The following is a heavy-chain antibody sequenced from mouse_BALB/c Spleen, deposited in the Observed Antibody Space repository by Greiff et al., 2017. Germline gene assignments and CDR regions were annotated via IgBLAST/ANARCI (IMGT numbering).Heavy chain of an antibody. CDR2: INPYNGAT. V-gene: IGHV1-31*01. J-gene: IGHJ2*01. CDR1: GYSFTGYY. Sequence: VQLKESGPELVKPGASVKISCKASGYSFTGYYMHWVKQSHVKSLEWIGRINPYNGATSYNQNFKDKASLTVDKSSSTAYMELHSLTSEDSAVYYCARGDGTDYFDYWGQGTTLTVSS. CDR3: ARGDGTDYFDY. D-gene: IGHD4-1*01.